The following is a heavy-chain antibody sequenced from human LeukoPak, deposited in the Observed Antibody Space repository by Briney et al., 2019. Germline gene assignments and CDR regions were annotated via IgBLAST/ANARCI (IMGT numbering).Heavy chain of an antibody. CDR2: INWNGGST. CDR3: AILGRFNAFDI. D-gene: IGHD3-10*01. V-gene: IGHV3-20*04. Sequence: GGSLRLSCAASGFTFDDYGMSWVRQAPGKGLEWVSGINWNGGSTGYADSVKGRVTISRDNAKNSLYLQMNSLRAEDTALYYCAILGRFNAFDIWGQGTMVTVSS. CDR1: GFTFDDYG. J-gene: IGHJ3*02.